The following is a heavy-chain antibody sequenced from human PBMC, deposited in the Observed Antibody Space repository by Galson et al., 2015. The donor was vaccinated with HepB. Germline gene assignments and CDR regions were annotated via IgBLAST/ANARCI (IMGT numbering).Heavy chain of an antibody. Sequence: SVKVSCKASGYTFTSYGISWVRQAPGQGLEWMGWISAYNGNTNYAQKLQGRVTMTTDTSTSTAYMELRSLRSDDTAVYYCARDLPTIIVGATDDAGGYFDYWGQGTLVTVSS. J-gene: IGHJ4*02. V-gene: IGHV1-18*04. CDR1: GYTFTSYG. D-gene: IGHD1-26*01. CDR3: ARDLPTIIVGATDDAGGYFDY. CDR2: ISAYNGNT.